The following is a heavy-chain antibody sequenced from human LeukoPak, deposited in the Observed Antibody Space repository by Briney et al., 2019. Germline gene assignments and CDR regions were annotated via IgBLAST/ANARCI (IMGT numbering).Heavy chain of an antibody. D-gene: IGHD3-10*01. Sequence: PSETLSLTCTVSGGSISSYYWNWIRQPPGKGLEWIGYIYYSGSTNYNPSLKSRVTISVDTSKNQFSLKLSSVTAADTAVYYCARDSITMVRGGGFDYWGQGTLVTVSS. V-gene: IGHV4-59*01. CDR1: GGSISSYY. J-gene: IGHJ4*02. CDR2: IYYSGST. CDR3: ARDSITMVRGGGFDY.